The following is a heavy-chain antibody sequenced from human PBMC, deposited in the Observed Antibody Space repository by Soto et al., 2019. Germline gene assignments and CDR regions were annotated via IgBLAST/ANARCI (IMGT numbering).Heavy chain of an antibody. CDR1: GFTFSSYW. Sequence: GGSLRLSCAASGFTFSSYWMIWVRQTPGKGLEWVGNIKPDGSEKSYVDSVKGRFTISRDNAKNSLYLELKSLRAEDTAVYYCARERMVAPFDYWGQGTLVTVSS. J-gene: IGHJ4*02. D-gene: IGHD5-12*01. CDR3: ARERMVAPFDY. V-gene: IGHV3-7*03. CDR2: IKPDGSEK.